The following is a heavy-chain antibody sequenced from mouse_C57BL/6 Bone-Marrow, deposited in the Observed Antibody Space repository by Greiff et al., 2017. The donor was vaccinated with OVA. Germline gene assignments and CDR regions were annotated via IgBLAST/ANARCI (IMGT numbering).Heavy chain of an antibody. CDR2: ISSGGSYT. V-gene: IGHV5-6*02. CDR1: GFTFSSYG. J-gene: IGHJ2*01. Sequence: DVMLVESGGDLVKPGGSLKLSCAASGFTFSSYGMSWVRQTPDKRLEWVATISSGGSYTYYPDSVKGRFTISRDNAKNTLYLQLSSLKSEDTAMYYCARHIYYYGSYYFDYWGQGTTLTVSS. CDR3: ARHIYYYGSYYFDY. D-gene: IGHD1-1*01.